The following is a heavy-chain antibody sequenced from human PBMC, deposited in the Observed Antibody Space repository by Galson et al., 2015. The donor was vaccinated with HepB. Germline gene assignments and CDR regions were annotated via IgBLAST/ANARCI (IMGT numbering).Heavy chain of an antibody. CDR3: TRGPTNGDYVDDY. V-gene: IGHV3-30-3*01. CDR1: GFTFSSYA. J-gene: IGHJ4*02. CDR2: ISYDGSNK. Sequence: SLRLSCAAPGFTFSSYAMHWVRQAPGKGLEWVAVISYDGSNKYYADSVKGRFTISRDNSKNTLYLQMNSLRAEDTAVYYCTRGPTNGDYVDDYWGQGTLVTVSS. D-gene: IGHD4-17*01.